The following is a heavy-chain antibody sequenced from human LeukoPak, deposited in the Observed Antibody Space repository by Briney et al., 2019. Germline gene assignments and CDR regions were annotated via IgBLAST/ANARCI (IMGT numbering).Heavy chain of an antibody. CDR1: GFTFRNAW. CDR2: IQSKIDGGAA. J-gene: IGHJ1*01. CDR3: STDGRRGWLQYFQY. Sequence: PGGSLRLSCAVSGFTFRNAWMSWVRQAPGKGLEWLGRIQSKIDGGAADYAAPVKGRFTISRDDSKTKLYLQMNSLKTEDTAVYYCSTDGRRGWLQYFQYWGQGTLVTVSS. V-gene: IGHV3-15*01. D-gene: IGHD6-19*01.